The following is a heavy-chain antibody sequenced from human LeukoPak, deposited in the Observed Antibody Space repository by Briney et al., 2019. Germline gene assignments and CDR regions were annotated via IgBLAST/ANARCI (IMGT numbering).Heavy chain of an antibody. D-gene: IGHD6-13*01. Sequence: SQTLSLTCTVSGGSISSGDYYWSWIRQPPGKGLEWIGYIYYSGSTYYNPSLKSRVTISVDTSKDQFSLKLSSVTAADTAVYYCASHSSWYPYYFDYWGQGTLVTVSS. CDR2: IYYSGST. J-gene: IGHJ4*02. V-gene: IGHV4-30-4*01. CDR1: GGSISSGDYY. CDR3: ASHSSWYPYYFDY.